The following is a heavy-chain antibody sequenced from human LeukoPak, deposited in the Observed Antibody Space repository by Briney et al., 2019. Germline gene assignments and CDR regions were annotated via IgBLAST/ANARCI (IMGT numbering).Heavy chain of an antibody. Sequence: KPGGSLRLSCAASEFTFSDYYMSWIRQAPGKGLEWVSYISSSGGTIYYADSVKGRFTIPRDNAKNSLYLQMNSLRAEDTAVYFCARDRGGAYDFWSGYYTGYFDYWGQGTLVTVSS. V-gene: IGHV3-11*04. D-gene: IGHD3-3*01. CDR2: ISSSGGTI. J-gene: IGHJ4*02. CDR1: EFTFSDYY. CDR3: ARDRGGAYDFWSGYYTGYFDY.